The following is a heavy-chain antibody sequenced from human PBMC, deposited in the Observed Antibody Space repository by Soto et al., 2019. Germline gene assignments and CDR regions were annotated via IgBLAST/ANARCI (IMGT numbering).Heavy chain of an antibody. J-gene: IGHJ5*02. CDR2: IIPIFGTA. D-gene: IGHD2-21*02. CDR1: GGTFSSYA. Sequence: ASVKVSCKASGGTFSSYAISWVRQAPGQGLEWMGGIIPIFGTANYAQKFQGRVTITADESTSTAYMELSSLRSEDTAVYYCARVWVGGNSLDPWGQGTLVTVSS. V-gene: IGHV1-69*13. CDR3: ARVWVGGNSLDP.